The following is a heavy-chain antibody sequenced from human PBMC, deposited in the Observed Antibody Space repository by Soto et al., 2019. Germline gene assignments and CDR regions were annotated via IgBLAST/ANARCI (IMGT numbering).Heavy chain of an antibody. CDR1: GGSFSGYY. Sequence: SETLSLTCAVYGGSFSGYYWSWIRQPPGKGLEWIGEINHSGSTNYNPSLKSRVTISVDTSKNQFYLKLSSVTAADTALYYCARGRTGRGYSGYDYYYYGMDVWGQGTTVTVSS. CDR3: ARGRTGRGYSGYDYYYYGMDV. V-gene: IGHV4-34*01. CDR2: INHSGST. D-gene: IGHD5-12*01. J-gene: IGHJ6*02.